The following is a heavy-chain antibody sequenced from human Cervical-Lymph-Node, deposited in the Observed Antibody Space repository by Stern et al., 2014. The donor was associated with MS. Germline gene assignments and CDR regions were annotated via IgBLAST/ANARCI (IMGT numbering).Heavy chain of an antibody. CDR3: ARQDDFWVDY. CDR2: ISTNGRSI. Sequence: MQLVESGGALVKPGGPLVISCAASGFTFSDYYMTWIRQSPGKGLEWVSHISTNGRSIYYADSVKGRFTISWDNHKNSLYLQMNGLRADDTAVYYCARQDDFWVDYWGQGTLVTVSS. J-gene: IGHJ4*02. CDR1: GFTFSDYY. D-gene: IGHD3-3*01. V-gene: IGHV3-11*01.